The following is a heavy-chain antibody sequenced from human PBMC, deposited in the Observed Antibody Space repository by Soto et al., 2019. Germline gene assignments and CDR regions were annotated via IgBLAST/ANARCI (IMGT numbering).Heavy chain of an antibody. CDR1: GDSFSNYG. CDR2: ISTYNDNT. J-gene: IGHJ6*02. Sequence: QVQLVQSGAEVKKPGASVKVSCKVSGDSFSNYGFTWVRQAPGQGLEWMGWISTYNDNTNYAQNLQGRVTMTTDTSTTTGYMELRSLRSDDTAVYYCARVMVRLFGSGSSRPYGLDVWGQGTTVTVSS. CDR3: ARVMVRLFGSGSSRPYGLDV. D-gene: IGHD3-10*01. V-gene: IGHV1-18*01.